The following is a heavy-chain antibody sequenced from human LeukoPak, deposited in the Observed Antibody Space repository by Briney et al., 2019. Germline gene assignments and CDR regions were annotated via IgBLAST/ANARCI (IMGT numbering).Heavy chain of an antibody. Sequence: SETLSLTCTVSGGSISGSSYYWSWIRQPPGKGLEWIGYIYYSGSTNYNPSLKSRVTISVDTSKNQFSLKLSSVTAADTAVYYCARGIAGIAARPPYYYYMDVWGKGTTVTVSS. J-gene: IGHJ6*03. CDR2: IYYSGST. V-gene: IGHV4-61*01. CDR1: GGSISGSSYY. CDR3: ARGIAGIAARPPYYYYMDV. D-gene: IGHD6-6*01.